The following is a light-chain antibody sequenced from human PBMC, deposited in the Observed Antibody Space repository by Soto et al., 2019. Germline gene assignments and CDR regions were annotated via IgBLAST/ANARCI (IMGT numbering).Light chain of an antibody. Sequence: DIQMTQSPSTLSASVGDRVTITCRASQSISSWLAWYQQKPGKAPKLLIYDASSLESGVPSRFSGSGSGTEFTLLTSSLQPDDFATYYCQQYRTFGQGTKVEIK. CDR2: DAS. CDR3: QQYRT. J-gene: IGKJ1*01. V-gene: IGKV1-5*01. CDR1: QSISSW.